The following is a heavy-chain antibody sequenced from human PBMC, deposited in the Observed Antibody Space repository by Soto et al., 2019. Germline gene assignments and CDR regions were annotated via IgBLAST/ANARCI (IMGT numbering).Heavy chain of an antibody. J-gene: IGHJ4*02. CDR1: GGSISSHY. CDR2: IYNSGST. CDR3: ARSNEGYYYDSSGSDY. V-gene: IGHV4-59*11. D-gene: IGHD3-22*01. Sequence: SETLSLTCTVSGGSISSHYWSWFRQPPGKGLEWIGYIYNSGSTNYNPSLKSRVTISVDTSKKQFSLKLSSVTAADTAVYYCARSNEGYYYDSSGSDYWGQGTLVTVSS.